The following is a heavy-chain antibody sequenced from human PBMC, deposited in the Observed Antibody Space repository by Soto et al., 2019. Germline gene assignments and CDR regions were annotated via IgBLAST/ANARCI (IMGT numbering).Heavy chain of an antibody. V-gene: IGHV3-30*03. CDR1: GFTFSSYG. Sequence: QVQLVESGGGVVQPGRSLRLSCAASGFTFSSYGMHWVRQAPGKGLEWVAVISYDGSNKYYADSVKGRFTITRDNSKNTLYLQMNSLRAEDTAVYYCARDVMVTAMVMWYFDLWGRGTLVTVSS. J-gene: IGHJ2*01. CDR2: ISYDGSNK. CDR3: ARDVMVTAMVMWYFDL. D-gene: IGHD2-21*02.